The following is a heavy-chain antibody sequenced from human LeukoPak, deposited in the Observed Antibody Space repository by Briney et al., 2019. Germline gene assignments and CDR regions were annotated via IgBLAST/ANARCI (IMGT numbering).Heavy chain of an antibody. J-gene: IGHJ4*02. V-gene: IGHV5-51*01. CDR2: IYPGDSDT. Sequence: GESLKISCKGSGYSFTSYWIGWVRQMPGNGLECMGMIYPGDSDTRYSPSFQGQVTISADKSISTAYLQWSSLKASDTAMYYCARQLTYYDSSGYCFDYWGQGTLVTVSS. D-gene: IGHD3-22*01. CDR3: ARQLTYYDSSGYCFDY. CDR1: GYSFTSYW.